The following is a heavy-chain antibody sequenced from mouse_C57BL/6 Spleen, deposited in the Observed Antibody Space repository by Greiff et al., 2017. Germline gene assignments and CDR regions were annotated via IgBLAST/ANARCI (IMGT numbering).Heavy chain of an antibody. CDR3: ARSDVLYGNAYYFDY. J-gene: IGHJ2*01. CDR1: GYTFTSYW. D-gene: IGHD2-1*01. Sequence: QVQLQQSGAELAKPGASVKLSCKASGYTFTSYWMHWVKQRPGQGLEWIGYINPSSGYTKYNQKFKDKATLTVDKSSSTAYMQLSSLTYEDSAVYYCARSDVLYGNAYYFDYWGQGTTLTVSS. V-gene: IGHV1-7*01. CDR2: INPSSGYT.